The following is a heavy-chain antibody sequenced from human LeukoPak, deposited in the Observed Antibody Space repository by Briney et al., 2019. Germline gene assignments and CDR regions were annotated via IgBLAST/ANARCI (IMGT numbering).Heavy chain of an antibody. CDR1: GYTFTNYG. J-gene: IGHJ4*02. Sequence: ASVTVSCKTSGYTFTNYGVTWVRQAPRQGREWMGWNSAYNGDTKYEQNFQGRMSMTMDTSTSTANLELRSLRSDDTAVYYCARDHSSSCQLLDYWGQGTLVTISS. D-gene: IGHD6-13*01. CDR2: NSAYNGDT. CDR3: ARDHSSSCQLLDY. V-gene: IGHV1-18*01.